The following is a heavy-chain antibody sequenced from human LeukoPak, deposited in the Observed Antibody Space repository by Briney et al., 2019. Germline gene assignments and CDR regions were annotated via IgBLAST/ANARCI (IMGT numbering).Heavy chain of an antibody. V-gene: IGHV1-2*02. Sequence: ASVKVSCKASGYTSTGYYMHWVRQAPGQGLEWMGWINPNSGGTNYAQKFQGRVTMTRDTSISTAYMELSRLRSDDTAVYYCAREGIYGDSTFDYWGQGTLVTVPS. CDR2: INPNSGGT. CDR3: AREGIYGDSTFDY. CDR1: GYTSTGYY. D-gene: IGHD4-17*01. J-gene: IGHJ4*02.